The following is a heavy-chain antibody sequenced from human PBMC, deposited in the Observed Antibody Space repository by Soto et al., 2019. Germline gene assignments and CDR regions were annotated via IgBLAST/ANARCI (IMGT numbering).Heavy chain of an antibody. CDR2: IYYSGST. V-gene: IGHV4-31*03. D-gene: IGHD2-15*01. J-gene: IGHJ4*02. CDR1: GGSISIGGYY. Sequence: PSETLSLTCTVSGGSISIGGYYWSWIRQRPGKGLEWIGYIYYSGSTYYNPSLKSRVTISVDTSKNQFSLKLSSVTAADTAVYYCARGRIDGGPGWYWGQGTLVTVSS. CDR3: ARGRIDGGPGWY.